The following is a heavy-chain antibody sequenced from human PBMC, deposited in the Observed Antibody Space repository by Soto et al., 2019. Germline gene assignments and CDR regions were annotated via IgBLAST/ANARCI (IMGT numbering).Heavy chain of an antibody. CDR3: ARHGGYYFDY. D-gene: IGHD3-16*01. CDR2: IYHGLSI. J-gene: IGHJ4*02. Sequence: SETLSLTCTVHSGSFSGYYWSWIRQPPGKGLEWIGEIYHGLSIVYNPSLTSRVTISGDSSKYQFSLKLTSGTAADTAVYYCARHGGYYFDYWGQGALVTVSS. V-gene: IGHV4-34*01. CDR1: SGSFSGYY.